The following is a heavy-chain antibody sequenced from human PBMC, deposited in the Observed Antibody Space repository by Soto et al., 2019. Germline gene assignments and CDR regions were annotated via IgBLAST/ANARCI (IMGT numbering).Heavy chain of an antibody. V-gene: IGHV3-30-3*01. D-gene: IGHD3-10*01. CDR1: GFTFSSYA. J-gene: IGHJ4*02. Sequence: GGSLILSCAASGFTFSSYAMHWVRQAPGKGLEWVAVISYDGSNKYYADSVKGRFTISRDNSKNTLYLQMNSLRAEDTAVYYCARDHLYVRFGELSSYYFDYWGQGTLVTVSS. CDR3: ARDHLYVRFGELSSYYFDY. CDR2: ISYDGSNK.